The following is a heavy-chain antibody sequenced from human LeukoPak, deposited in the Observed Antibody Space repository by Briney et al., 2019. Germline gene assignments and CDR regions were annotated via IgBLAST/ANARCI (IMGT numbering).Heavy chain of an antibody. V-gene: IGHV3-30*03. CDR3: ARGLWFGETNWFDP. J-gene: IGHJ5*02. CDR1: GFTFSSHG. D-gene: IGHD3-10*01. Sequence: QSGGSLRLSCAASGFTFSSHGMHWVRQAPGKGLEWVAVISYDGSNKYYADSVKGRFTISRDNAKNSLYLQMNSLRAEDTAVYYCARGLWFGETNWFDPWGQGTLVTVSS. CDR2: ISYDGSNK.